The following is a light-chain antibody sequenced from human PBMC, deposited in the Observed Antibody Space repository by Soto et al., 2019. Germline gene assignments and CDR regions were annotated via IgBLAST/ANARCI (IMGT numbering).Light chain of an antibody. Sequence: EIVLTQSPGTLSLSPGERATLSCRASQSVSSSYLAWYQQKPGQAPRLLIYGASSRATRIPDRFSGSGSGTDFTLTISRLEPEDFAVYYCQQYGSSGTFGQGTKVDIK. CDR2: GAS. CDR1: QSVSSSY. CDR3: QQYGSSGT. V-gene: IGKV3-20*01. J-gene: IGKJ1*01.